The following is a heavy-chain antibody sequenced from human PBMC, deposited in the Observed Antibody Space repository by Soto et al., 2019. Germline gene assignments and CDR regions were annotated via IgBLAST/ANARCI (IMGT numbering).Heavy chain of an antibody. CDR2: IIPIFGTA. Sequence: SVKVSCKASGGTFSSYAISWVRQAPGQGLEWMGGIIPIFGTANYAQKFQGRVTITADESTSTAYMELSSLRSEDTAVYYCARLLRGYSYGPQAGFDYWGQGTLGTV. J-gene: IGHJ4*02. V-gene: IGHV1-69*13. CDR3: ARLLRGYSYGPQAGFDY. CDR1: GGTFSSYA. D-gene: IGHD5-18*01.